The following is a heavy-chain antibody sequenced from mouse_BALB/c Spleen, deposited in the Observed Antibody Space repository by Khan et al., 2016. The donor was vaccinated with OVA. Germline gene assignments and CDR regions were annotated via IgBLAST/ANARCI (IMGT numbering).Heavy chain of an antibody. CDR2: ITYDGSN. J-gene: IGHJ3*01. D-gene: IGHD2-4*01. CDR1: GYSITGGYY. Sequence: EVQLQESGPGLVKPSQSLSLTCSVTGYSITGGYYWNWIPQFPGNKLEWMGYITYDGSNNYNPSLRNRISITRDTSKNQFFLKLNSVTTEDTATYYCARDDYDGAWFTYWGQGTLVTVSA. V-gene: IGHV3-6*02. CDR3: ARDDYDGAWFTY.